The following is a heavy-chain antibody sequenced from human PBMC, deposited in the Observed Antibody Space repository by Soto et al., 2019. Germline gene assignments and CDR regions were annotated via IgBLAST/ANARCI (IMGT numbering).Heavy chain of an antibody. CDR1: GYTSSNND. CDR3: VGCRIHCYESVHAVDR. D-gene: IGHD2-21*01. CDR2: ISAYNNHT. Sequence: QVQLVQSGAELRKPGASVKVSCKTSGYTSSNNDVSWVRQAPGQGLEWMGRISAYNNHTNYALNFQGRDTLTRDTATSTAYMEMRRTSSDDTAGYYCVGCRIHCYESVHAVDRRGQWTLGTVSS. J-gene: IGHJ3*02. V-gene: IGHV1-18*01.